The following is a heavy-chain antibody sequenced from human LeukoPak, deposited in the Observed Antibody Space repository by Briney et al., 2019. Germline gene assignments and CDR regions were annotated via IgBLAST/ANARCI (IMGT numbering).Heavy chain of an antibody. CDR3: ARLRAFDI. D-gene: IGHD2-21*02. CDR1: GFTFSRYW. CDR2: MKEDGSQK. J-gene: IGHJ3*02. V-gene: IGHV3-7*01. Sequence: GGSLRLSCAASGFTFSRYWMSWVRQAPGKGLEWVANMKEDGSQKYYVDSVKGRFTISRDNAKNSLYLQMNSLRAEDTAVYYCARLRAFDIWGQGTKVTVSS.